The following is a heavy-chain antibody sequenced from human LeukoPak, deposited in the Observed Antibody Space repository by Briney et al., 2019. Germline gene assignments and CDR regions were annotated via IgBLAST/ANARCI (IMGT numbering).Heavy chain of an antibody. V-gene: IGHV3-21*01. Sequence: GGSLRLSCAASGFTFSSYNMNWVRQAPGKGLEWVSSISSSSSYIYYADSVKGRFTISRDNAKNSLYLQMNSLRAEDTAVYYCARAPMIVVVITTPLDYWGQGTLVTVSS. CDR2: ISSSSSYI. D-gene: IGHD3-22*01. CDR1: GFTFSSYN. CDR3: ARAPMIVVVITTPLDY. J-gene: IGHJ4*02.